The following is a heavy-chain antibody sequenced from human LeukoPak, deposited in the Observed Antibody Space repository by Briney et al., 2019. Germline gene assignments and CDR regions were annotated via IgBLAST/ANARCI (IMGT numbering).Heavy chain of an antibody. D-gene: IGHD2-15*01. Sequence: GASVKVSCKASGYTFTSYGISWVRQAPGQGLEWMGWISAYNGNTNYAQKLQGRVTMTTDTSTSTAYMELRSLRSDDTAVYYCARVMGPLGYCSGGSCYSGDAFDIWGQGTMVTVSS. CDR3: ARVMGPLGYCSGGSCYSGDAFDI. J-gene: IGHJ3*02. CDR2: ISAYNGNT. V-gene: IGHV1-18*01. CDR1: GYTFTSYG.